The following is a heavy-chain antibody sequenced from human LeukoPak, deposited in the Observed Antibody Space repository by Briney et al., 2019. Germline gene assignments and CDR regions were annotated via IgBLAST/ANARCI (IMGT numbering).Heavy chain of an antibody. Sequence: GGSLRLSCAASGFTFSSYSMNWVRPAPGKGLEGVSYISSSSSTIYYADSVKGRFTISRDNAKNSLYLQMNSLRDEDTAVYYCARGLYCSGGSCYYYYYGMDVWGQGTTVTVSS. CDR3: ARGLYCSGGSCYYYYYGMDV. CDR2: ISSSSSTI. D-gene: IGHD2-15*01. CDR1: GFTFSSYS. J-gene: IGHJ6*02. V-gene: IGHV3-48*02.